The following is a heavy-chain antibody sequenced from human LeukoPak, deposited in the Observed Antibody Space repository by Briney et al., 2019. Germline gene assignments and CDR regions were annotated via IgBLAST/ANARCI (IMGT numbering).Heavy chain of an antibody. CDR3: ARSLDIVATTQYYFDY. CDR2: IYTSGST. D-gene: IGHD5-12*01. Sequence: SETLSLTCTVSGGSISSGSYYWSWIRQPAGKGLEWIGRIYTSGSTNYNPSLKSRVTISVDTSKNQFSLKLSSVTAADTAVYYCARSLDIVATTQYYFDYWGQGTLVTVSS. J-gene: IGHJ4*02. V-gene: IGHV4-61*02. CDR1: GGSISSGSYY.